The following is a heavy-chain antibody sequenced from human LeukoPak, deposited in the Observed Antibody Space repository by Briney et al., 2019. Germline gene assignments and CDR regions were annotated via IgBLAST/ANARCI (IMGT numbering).Heavy chain of an antibody. Sequence: GGSLRLSCAASGFTFSSYQMNWVRQAPGKGLEWVSYISSSGGTKYYADSVKGRFTISRDNAKNSLYLQMNSLRAEDTAVYYCARSPYSGYYLFEYWGQGTLVTVSS. CDR3: ARSPYSGYYLFEY. V-gene: IGHV3-48*03. J-gene: IGHJ4*02. CDR2: ISSSGGTK. CDR1: GFTFSSYQ. D-gene: IGHD5-12*01.